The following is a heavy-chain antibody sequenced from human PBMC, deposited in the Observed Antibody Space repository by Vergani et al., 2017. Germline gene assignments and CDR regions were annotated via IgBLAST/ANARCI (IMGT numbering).Heavy chain of an antibody. Sequence: QVQLQESGPGLVKPSGTLSLTCAVSGGSISSSNWWSWVRQPPGKGLEWIGEIYHSGSTNYNPSLESRVTISVDKSKNQFSLKLSSVTAADTAVYYCARFLTGTTIYYYYGMDVWGQGTTVTVSS. J-gene: IGHJ6*02. CDR1: GGSISSSNW. CDR2: IYHSGST. D-gene: IGHD1-20*01. CDR3: ARFLTGTTIYYYYGMDV. V-gene: IGHV4-4*02.